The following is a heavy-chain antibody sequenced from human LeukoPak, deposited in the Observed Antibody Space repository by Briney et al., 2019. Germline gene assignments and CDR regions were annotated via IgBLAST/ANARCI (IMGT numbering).Heavy chain of an antibody. CDR1: GFIFNKAR. CDR3: TPVMVEDRGF. D-gene: IGHD2-21*01. Sequence: GGSLRLSCAASGFIFNKARMNWVRQAPGKGPEWVGRIKSNNDGGTTDYASPVEGRFIISRDDSKNTIYLQMNRLIIDDTAIYYCTPVMVEDRGFWGQGTLVTVSS. V-gene: IGHV3-15*01. J-gene: IGHJ4*02. CDR2: IKSNNDGGTT.